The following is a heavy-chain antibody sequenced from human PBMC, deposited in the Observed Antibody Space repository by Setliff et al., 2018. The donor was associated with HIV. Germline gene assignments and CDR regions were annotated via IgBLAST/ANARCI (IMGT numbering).Heavy chain of an antibody. CDR2: INPSSGGT. CDR3: ARDGRYCSGGSCFTNRASYYYYYIDV. Sequence: ASVKVSCKASRYTFTGHYMHWVRQAPGQGLEWVGWINPSSGGTTYARKFQGRVTMTRDTSISTAYMELSRLTSDDTAVYYCARDGRYCSGGSCFTNRASYYYYYIDVWGKVTTVAVSS. J-gene: IGHJ6*03. CDR1: RYTFTGHY. D-gene: IGHD2-15*01. V-gene: IGHV1-2*02.